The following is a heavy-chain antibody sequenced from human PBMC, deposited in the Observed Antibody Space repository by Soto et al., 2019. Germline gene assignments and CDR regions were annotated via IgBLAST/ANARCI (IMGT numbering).Heavy chain of an antibody. Sequence: GGSLRLSCAAPGFTFSNAWMSWVRQAPGKGLEWVGRIKTDGGTTDYAAPVKGRFTIPRDDSKNTLYLQMNSLKTEDTAVYYRTYKDYFCPPSSYYGMDVWGQGTTVTVSS. CDR3: TYKDYFCPPSSYYGMDV. CDR1: GFTFSNAW. V-gene: IGHV3-15*01. D-gene: IGHD1-1*01. J-gene: IGHJ6*02. CDR2: IKTDGGTT.